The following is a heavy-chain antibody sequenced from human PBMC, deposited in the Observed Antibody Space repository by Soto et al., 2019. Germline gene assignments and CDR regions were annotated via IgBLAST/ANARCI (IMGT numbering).Heavy chain of an antibody. CDR2: IYYSGST. V-gene: IGHV4-31*03. Sequence: SETLSLTCTVSGGSISSGGYYWSWIRQHPGKGLEWIGYIYYSGSTYYNLSLKSRVTISVDTSKNQFSLKLSSVTAADTAVYYCARDRGRAHCSSTSCYGAPFDYWGQGTLVTVSS. CDR1: GGSISSGGYY. D-gene: IGHD2-2*01. J-gene: IGHJ4*02. CDR3: ARDRGRAHCSSTSCYGAPFDY.